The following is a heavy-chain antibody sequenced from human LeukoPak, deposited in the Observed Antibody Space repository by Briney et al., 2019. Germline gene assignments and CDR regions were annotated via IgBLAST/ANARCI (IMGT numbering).Heavy chain of an antibody. CDR1: GFTFGSYA. J-gene: IGHJ3*02. V-gene: IGHV3-23*01. Sequence: GGSLRLSCAASGFTFGSYAMSWVRQAPGKGLEWVSAISGSGGSTYYADSVKGRFTISRDNAKNSLYLQMNSLRAEDTAVYYCARDRYSGYDLADAFDIWGQGTMVTVSS. CDR2: ISGSGGST. CDR3: ARDRYSGYDLADAFDI. D-gene: IGHD5-12*01.